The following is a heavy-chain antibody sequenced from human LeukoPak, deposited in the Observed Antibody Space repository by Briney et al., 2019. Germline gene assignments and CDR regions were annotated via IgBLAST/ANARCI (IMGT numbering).Heavy chain of an antibody. CDR1: GYTFTGYY. CDR2: INPNSGGT. Sequence: ASVKVSCKASGYTFTGYYMHWVRQAPGQGLEWMGWINPNSGGTNYAQKFQGWVTMTRDTSISTAYMELSRLRSDDTAVYYCARDDWPSGYDAFDIWGQGTMVTVSS. D-gene: IGHD2-21*01. V-gene: IGHV1-2*04. J-gene: IGHJ3*02. CDR3: ARDDWPSGYDAFDI.